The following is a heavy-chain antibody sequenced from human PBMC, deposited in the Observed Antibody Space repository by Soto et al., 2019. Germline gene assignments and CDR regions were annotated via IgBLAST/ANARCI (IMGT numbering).Heavy chain of an antibody. CDR2: IYWDDDK. J-gene: IGHJ4*02. V-gene: IGHV2-5*02. Sequence: PTLVNPTQTLTLTCTFSGFSLSTSGVGVGWIRQPPGKALEWLALIYWDDDKRYSPSLKSRLTITKDTSKSQVVLTMTNVDPVDTATYYCAHFYSRGWYPGPFDYWGLGTLVTVSS. D-gene: IGHD6-19*01. CDR3: AHFYSRGWYPGPFDY. CDR1: GFSLSTSGVG.